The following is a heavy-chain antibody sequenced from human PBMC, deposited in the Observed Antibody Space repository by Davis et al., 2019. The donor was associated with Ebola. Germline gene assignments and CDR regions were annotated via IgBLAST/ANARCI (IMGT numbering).Heavy chain of an antibody. Sequence: PGGSLRLSCTVSGVSISTHYWSWIRQPPGKRLEWFGSIYYTGSTNYNSSLYSRVTISVDTSKNQFSLKLSSVTAADTAMYYCAERGGSVWGQGTLVTVSS. CDR3: AERGGSV. CDR1: GVSISTHY. J-gene: IGHJ4*02. V-gene: IGHV4-59*11. CDR2: IYYTGST. D-gene: IGHD3-16*01.